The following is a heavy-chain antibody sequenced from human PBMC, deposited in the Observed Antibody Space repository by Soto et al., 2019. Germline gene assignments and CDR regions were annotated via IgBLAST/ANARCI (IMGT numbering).Heavy chain of an antibody. CDR2: IIPIFASS. V-gene: IGHV1-69*13. J-gene: IGHJ5*02. CDR3: AKDVGFQQLLFVFDT. Sequence: SVKISWKASGGRFSDFVFSWLRHAPGQGLEWMGGIIPIFASSNYAQKFQGRLTITADESTSTAYMDLSSLRSEDTAVYFCAKDVGFQQLLFVFDTWGQGPLVTVSS. D-gene: IGHD6-13*01. CDR1: GGRFSDFV.